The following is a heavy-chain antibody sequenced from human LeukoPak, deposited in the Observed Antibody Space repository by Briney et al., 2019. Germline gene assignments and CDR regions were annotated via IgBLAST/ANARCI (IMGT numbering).Heavy chain of an antibody. CDR3: VREESGGYFDY. CDR1: GYTFTSYG. J-gene: IGHJ4*02. V-gene: IGHV1-18*01. D-gene: IGHD2-8*02. Sequence: ASVKVSCKASGYTFTSYGISWVRQAPGQGLEWMGWISAYNGNTNYAQKLQGRVTMTTDTSTSTAYMELRSLRSDDTAIYYCVREESGGYFDYWGQGTLVTVSS. CDR2: ISAYNGNT.